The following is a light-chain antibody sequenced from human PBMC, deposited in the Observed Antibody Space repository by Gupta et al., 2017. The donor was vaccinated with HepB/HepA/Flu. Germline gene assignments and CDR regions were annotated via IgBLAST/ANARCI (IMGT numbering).Light chain of an antibody. CDR1: SSDVGGSHY. J-gene: IGLJ1*01. CDR2: DVT. V-gene: IGLV2-14*01. Sequence: QSPLTHPPPGSGPPGQPTPIPSTGTSSDVGGSHYVSWYQQHPGKAPKLLIYDVTVRPSGVSNRFSGSKSGNTASLSISGLQPEDEADYFCSSYVISTTLFVFGSGTKVTVL. CDR3: SSYVISTTLFV.